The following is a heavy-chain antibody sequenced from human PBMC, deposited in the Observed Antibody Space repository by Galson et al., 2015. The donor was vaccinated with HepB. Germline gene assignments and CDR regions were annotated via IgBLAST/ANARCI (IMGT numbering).Heavy chain of an antibody. Sequence: SGTLSLTCTVSCGSISSSSYYWGWVRQPPGKGLEWIGSIYYSGSTYYNPSLKSRVTISVDTSKNQFSLKLSSVTAADTAVYYCARDRITTIAREPGMDVWGQGTTVTVSS. J-gene: IGHJ6*02. V-gene: IGHV4-39*07. CDR2: IYYSGST. D-gene: IGHD3-22*01. CDR1: CGSISSSSYY. CDR3: ARDRITTIAREPGMDV.